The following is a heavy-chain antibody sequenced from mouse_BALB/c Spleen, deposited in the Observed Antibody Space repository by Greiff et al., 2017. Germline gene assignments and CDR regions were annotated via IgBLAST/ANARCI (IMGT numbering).Heavy chain of an antibody. CDR1: GFTFSSFG. Sequence: EVMLVESGGGLVQPGGSRKLSCAASGFTFSSFGMHWVRQAPEKGLEWVAYISSGSSTIYYADTVKGRFTISRDNPMNTLFLQMTSLRSEDTAMYYCASELGRDWYFDVWGAGTTVTVSS. CDR2: ISSGSSTI. D-gene: IGHD4-1*01. J-gene: IGHJ1*01. CDR3: ASELGRDWYFDV. V-gene: IGHV5-17*02.